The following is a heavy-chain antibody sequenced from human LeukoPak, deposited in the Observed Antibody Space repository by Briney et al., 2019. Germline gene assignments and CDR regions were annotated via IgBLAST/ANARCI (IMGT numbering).Heavy chain of an antibody. D-gene: IGHD4-17*01. CDR3: ARAAVTTLPYFDY. CDR1: GYTFTGYY. V-gene: IGHV1-2*02. CDR2: VNPNGGAT. J-gene: IGHJ4*02. Sequence: GSVKVSCKASGYTFTGYYMHWVRQAPGQGLEWMGWVNPNGGATNYAQKFQGRVTMTRDTSISTAYMELSRLRSDDTAVYYCARAAVTTLPYFDYWGQGTLVTVSS.